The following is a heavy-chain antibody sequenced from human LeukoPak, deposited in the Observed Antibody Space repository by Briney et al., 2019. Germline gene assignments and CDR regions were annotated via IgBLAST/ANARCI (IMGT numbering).Heavy chain of an antibody. CDR3: ARGRSGHYFDY. CDR2: INSDGSST. V-gene: IGHV3-74*01. Sequence: GGSLRLSCAASGFTFSNFWLHWVRQAPGKGLVWVSRINSDGSSTSYADSVKGRVTISRDNAKKTLYLQMNSLRAEDTAVYYCARGRSGHYFDYWGQGTLVTVSS. J-gene: IGHJ4*02. CDR1: GFTFSNFW. D-gene: IGHD5-12*01.